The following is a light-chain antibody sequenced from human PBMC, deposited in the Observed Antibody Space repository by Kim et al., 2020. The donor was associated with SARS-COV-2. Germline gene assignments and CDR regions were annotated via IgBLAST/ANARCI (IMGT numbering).Light chain of an antibody. V-gene: IGLV1-40*01. Sequence: QGVTLACSGSSSNSGADYDVHWYRHLPGTAPKLLIYGDSNRPSGVPDRISGSKSDTSASLAISGLQAEDEADYYCQSYDSSLSGHVFGTGTKVTVL. CDR1: SSNSGADYD. CDR3: QSYDSSLSGHV. CDR2: GDS. J-gene: IGLJ1*01.